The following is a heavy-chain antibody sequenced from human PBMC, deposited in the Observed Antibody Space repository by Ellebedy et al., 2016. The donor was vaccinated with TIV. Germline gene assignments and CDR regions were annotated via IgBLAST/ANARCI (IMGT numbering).Heavy chain of an antibody. CDR3: ASLQSYCISCESDV. V-gene: IGHV3-30*03. J-gene: IGHJ6*02. D-gene: IGHD2-2*01. CDR1: GFTFSTYG. CDR2: ISYDGSSE. Sequence: GGSLRLSCTVSGFTFSTYGMHWVRQAPGKGLEWVAIISYDGSSEYYADSVKGRFTISRDNSMNTLYLQMNSLRTEDTAVYYCASLQSYCISCESDVWGQGTTVTVSS.